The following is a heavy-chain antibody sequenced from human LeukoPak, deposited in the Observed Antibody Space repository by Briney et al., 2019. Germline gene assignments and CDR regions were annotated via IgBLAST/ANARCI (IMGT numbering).Heavy chain of an antibody. J-gene: IGHJ6*03. Sequence: GGSLRLSCAASGFTFSSYAMSWVRQAPGKGLEWVSAISGSGGSTYYADSVKGRFTISRDNSKNTLYLQMNSLRAEDTAVYYCAKGSTKAYCSGGSCYRSIYYYMDAWGKGTTVTVSS. CDR1: GFTFSSYA. CDR3: AKGSTKAYCSGGSCYRSIYYYMDA. CDR2: ISGSGGST. D-gene: IGHD2-15*01. V-gene: IGHV3-23*01.